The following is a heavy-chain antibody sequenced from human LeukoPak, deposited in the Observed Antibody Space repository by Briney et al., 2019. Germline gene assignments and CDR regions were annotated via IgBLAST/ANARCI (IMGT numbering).Heavy chain of an antibody. Sequence: ASVKVSCKASGGTFSSYAISWVRQAPGKGLEWMGGFDPEDGETIYAQKFQGRVTMTEDTSTDTAYMELSSLRSEDTAVYYCATDPLSHGSGSYYNALSVWGQGTLVTVSS. CDR3: ATDPLSHGSGSYYNALSV. J-gene: IGHJ4*02. V-gene: IGHV1-24*01. CDR1: GGTFSSYA. CDR2: FDPEDGET. D-gene: IGHD3-10*01.